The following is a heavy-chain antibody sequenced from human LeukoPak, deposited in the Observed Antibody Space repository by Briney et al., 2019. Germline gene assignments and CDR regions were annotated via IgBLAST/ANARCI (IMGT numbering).Heavy chain of an antibody. CDR3: ASPPAHDYGDY. J-gene: IGHJ4*02. CDR2: IYSGGST. CDR1: GFTFSSYA. V-gene: IGHV3-66*01. Sequence: GGSLRLSCAASGFTFSSYAMSWVRQAPGKGLEWVSVIYSGGSTYYADSVKGRFTISRDNSKNTLYLQMNSLTAEDTAVYYCASPPAHDYGDYWGQGTLVIVSS.